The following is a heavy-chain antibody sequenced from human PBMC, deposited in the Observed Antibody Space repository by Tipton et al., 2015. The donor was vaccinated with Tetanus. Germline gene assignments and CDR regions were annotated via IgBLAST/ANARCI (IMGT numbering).Heavy chain of an antibody. CDR1: GYIFTNYW. V-gene: IGHV5-51*01. CDR2: IYPSDSDT. Sequence: QLVQSGGEVKKPGESLKISCKGSGYIFTNYWIGWVRQKPGKGLEWMGIIYPSDSDTRYSPSFQGQVAISVDKSINTAYLQWSSLKASDTSMFYCARAHCSDGACNFDFWGQGALVTVAP. CDR3: ARAHCSDGACNFDF. J-gene: IGHJ4*02. D-gene: IGHD2-15*01.